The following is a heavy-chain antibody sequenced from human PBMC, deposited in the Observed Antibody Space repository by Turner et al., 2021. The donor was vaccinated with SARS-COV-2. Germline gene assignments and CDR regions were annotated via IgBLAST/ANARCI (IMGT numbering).Heavy chain of an antibody. D-gene: IGHD1-26*01. CDR2: IWYDGSNK. CDR1: GFTFSSYG. CDR3: AREGIVGATTGFDY. Sequence: QVQLVESGGGVVHPGRSLRLSCAPSGFTFSSYGMHWVRQAPGKGLEWVAVIWYDGSNKYYADSVKGRFTISRDNSKNTLYLQMNSLRAEDTAVYYCAREGIVGATTGFDYWGQGTLVTVSS. J-gene: IGHJ4*02. V-gene: IGHV3-33*01.